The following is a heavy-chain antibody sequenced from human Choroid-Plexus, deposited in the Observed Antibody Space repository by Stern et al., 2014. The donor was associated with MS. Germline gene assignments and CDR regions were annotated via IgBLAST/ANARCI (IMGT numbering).Heavy chain of an antibody. CDR1: GFTFGSCA. CDR3: AKDRQYLTYFFDH. V-gene: IGHV3-30*18. J-gene: IGHJ5*02. D-gene: IGHD2/OR15-2a*01. CDR2: VSYDGSNK. Sequence: VQLVESGGGVVQPGRPLRLSCVASGFTFGSCAMHWVRQAPGKGLEWVAGVSYDGSNKYYADSVKGSFTISRDKSQNTLYMQMSSRRPEDTAVYYCAKDRQYLTYFFDHWGQGSLVTVSS.